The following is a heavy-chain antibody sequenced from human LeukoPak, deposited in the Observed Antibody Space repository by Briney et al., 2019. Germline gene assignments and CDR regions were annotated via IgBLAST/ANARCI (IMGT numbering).Heavy chain of an antibody. CDR3: ARLRGSYFDS. V-gene: IGHV3-7*01. CDR2: IKQDGSEK. CDR1: GFTFSNAW. J-gene: IGHJ4*02. D-gene: IGHD1-26*01. Sequence: PGGSLRLSCAGSGFTFSNAWMSWVRQAPGKGLEWAANIKQDGSEKYYVDSVKGRFTISRDNAKNSLYLQMNSLRAEDTAVYYCARLRGSYFDSWGQGTLVTVSS.